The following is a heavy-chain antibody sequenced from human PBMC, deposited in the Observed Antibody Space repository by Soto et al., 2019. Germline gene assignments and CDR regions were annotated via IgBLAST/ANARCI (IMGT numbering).Heavy chain of an antibody. CDR1: GFTFNFSG. Sequence: GGSLRLSCAASGFTFNFSGMSWVRQAPGKGLEWVSLMTTSDGRTYYADSVKGRFTISRDNSESTLYLQMNSLRAEDTAVYYCAKAPRGGMVVWGQGTTVTVSS. V-gene: IGHV3-23*01. CDR2: MTTSDGRT. CDR3: AKAPRGGMVV. J-gene: IGHJ6*02.